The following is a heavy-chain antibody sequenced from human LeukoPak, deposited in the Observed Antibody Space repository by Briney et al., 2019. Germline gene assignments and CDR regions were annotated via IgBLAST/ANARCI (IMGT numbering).Heavy chain of an antibody. CDR3: ARDLGSRWEFPAH. CDR1: EGTLGTYV. CDR2: INGIFGKA. D-gene: IGHD1-26*01. V-gene: IGHV1-69*05. J-gene: IGHJ4*02. Sequence: ASVKVSCKASEGTLGTYVISWVRQAPGQGLEWMGGINGIFGKANYAQNLQGRVTITTDESKSTAYMELRSLRSDDTAVYYCARDLGSRWEFPAHWGQGTLVTVSS.